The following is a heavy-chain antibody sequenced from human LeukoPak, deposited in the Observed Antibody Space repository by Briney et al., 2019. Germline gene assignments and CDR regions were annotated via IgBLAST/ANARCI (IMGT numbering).Heavy chain of an antibody. J-gene: IGHJ4*02. CDR3: ARDSVLLWFGEFLFDY. Sequence: ASVKVSCKASGYTFTGYYMHWVRQAPGQGLEWTGWINPNSGGTNYAQKFQGRVTMTRDTSISTAYMELSRLRSDDTAVYYCARDSVLLWFGEFLFDYWGQGTLVTVSS. D-gene: IGHD3-10*01. CDR2: INPNSGGT. CDR1: GYTFTGYY. V-gene: IGHV1-2*02.